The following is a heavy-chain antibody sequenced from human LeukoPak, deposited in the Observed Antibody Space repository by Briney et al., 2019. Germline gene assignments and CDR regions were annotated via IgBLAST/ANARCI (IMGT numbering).Heavy chain of an antibody. CDR2: ISAYNGNT. Sequence: ASVKVSCKASGYTFTSYGISWVRQAPGQGLEWVGWISAYNGNTNYAQKLQGRVTMTTDTSTSTAYMELRSLRSDDTAVYYCARASFIAVAGTGPFDYWGQGTLVTVSS. D-gene: IGHD6-19*01. CDR1: GYTFTSYG. V-gene: IGHV1-18*01. CDR3: ARASFIAVAGTGPFDY. J-gene: IGHJ4*02.